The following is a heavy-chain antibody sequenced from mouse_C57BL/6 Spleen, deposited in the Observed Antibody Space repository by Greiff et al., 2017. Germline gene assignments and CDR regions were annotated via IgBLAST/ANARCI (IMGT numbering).Heavy chain of an antibody. CDR2: IYPGGGYT. Sequence: VQLQQSGAELVRPGTSVKMSCKASGYTFTNYWIGWAKQRPGHGLEWIGDIYPGGGYTNYNEKFKGKATLTADKSSSTAYMQFSSLASEDCAIYSCATGTGDFDYWGKGTTLTVSS. CDR1: GYTFTNYW. D-gene: IGHD4-1*01. CDR3: ATGTGDFDY. V-gene: IGHV1-63*01. J-gene: IGHJ2*01.